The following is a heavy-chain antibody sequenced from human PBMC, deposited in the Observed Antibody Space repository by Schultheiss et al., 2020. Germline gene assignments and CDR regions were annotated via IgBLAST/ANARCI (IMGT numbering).Heavy chain of an antibody. D-gene: IGHD6-6*01. CDR3: ARDLGSSSSVNY. Sequence: GESLKISCKASGYTFTGYYMHWVRQAPGQGLEWMGWINPNSGGTNYAQKFQGRVTMTRDTSISTAYMELSRLRSDDTAVYYCARDLGSSSSVNYWGQGTLVTVSS. CDR2: INPNSGGT. CDR1: GYTFTGYY. J-gene: IGHJ4*02. V-gene: IGHV1-2*02.